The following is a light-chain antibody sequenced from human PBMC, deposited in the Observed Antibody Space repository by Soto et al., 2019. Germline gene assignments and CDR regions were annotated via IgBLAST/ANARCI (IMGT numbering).Light chain of an antibody. CDR2: WAS. CDR3: QQYYSTPLT. V-gene: IGKV4-1*01. J-gene: IGKJ3*01. Sequence: DIVMTQSPDSLAVSLGERATINCKYSQSVLYTSNNKNYLAWYQQKPGQPPKLLIYWASTREFGVPDRFIGSGSGTDFTLTISSLQAEDVAVYYCQQYYSTPLTFGPGTKVDIK. CDR1: QSVLYTSNNKNY.